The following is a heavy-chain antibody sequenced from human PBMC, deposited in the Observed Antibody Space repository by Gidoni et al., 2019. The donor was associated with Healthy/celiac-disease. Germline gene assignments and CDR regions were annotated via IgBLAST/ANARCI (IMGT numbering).Heavy chain of an antibody. J-gene: IGHJ6*03. D-gene: IGHD5-18*01. CDR3: ARLHGDSYGLSDYYYYYMDV. CDR2: ISSSSSYT. Sequence: QVQLVESGGGLVKPGGSLRLSCAASGFTFSDHYLRWIRQAPGKGLEWVSYISSSSSYTNYADSVKGRFTISRDNAKNSLYLQMNSLRAEDTAVYYCARLHGDSYGLSDYYYYYMDVWGKGTTVTVSS. CDR1: GFTFSDHY. V-gene: IGHV3-11*06.